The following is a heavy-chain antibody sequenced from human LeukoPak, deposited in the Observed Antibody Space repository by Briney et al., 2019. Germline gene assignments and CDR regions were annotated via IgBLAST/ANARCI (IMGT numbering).Heavy chain of an antibody. D-gene: IGHD3-10*01. V-gene: IGHV4-39*01. CDR3: VRHRYGSSNWFDP. J-gene: IGHJ5*02. CDR2: IYYSGST. CDR1: GCSTSSSRYY. Sequence: SEALSLTCSVSGCSTSSSRYYRGWIRQPPGKGLEWIGSIYYSGSTDYNPSLKSRVSISVDTSKNQFSLKLISETAADTAVYYCVRHRYGSSNWFDPWGQGTLVTVSS.